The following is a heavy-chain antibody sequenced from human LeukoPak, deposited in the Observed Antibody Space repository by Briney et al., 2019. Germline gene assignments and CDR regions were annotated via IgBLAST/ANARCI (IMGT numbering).Heavy chain of an antibody. V-gene: IGHV4-34*01. Sequence: SETLSLTCAVYGGSFSGYYWSWIRQPPGKGLEWIGEINHSGSTNYNPSLKSRVTISVDTSKNQFSLKLSAVTASDTAVYYCARGLIAAAGYNWFDPRGQGTLVTVSS. CDR3: ARGLIAAAGYNWFDP. CDR2: INHSGST. CDR1: GGSFSGYY. J-gene: IGHJ5*02. D-gene: IGHD6-13*01.